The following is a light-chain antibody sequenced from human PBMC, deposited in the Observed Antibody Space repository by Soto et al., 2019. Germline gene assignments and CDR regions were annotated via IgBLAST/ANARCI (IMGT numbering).Light chain of an antibody. J-gene: IGLJ3*02. CDR2: DNN. CDR3: AAWDDSLNAWV. V-gene: IGLV1-40*01. CDR1: SSNIGAGYD. Sequence: QSVLTQPPSVSGAPGQRVTISCTGSSSNIGAGYDVHWYQQLPGTVPKLLIYDNNSRPSGVPDRFSGSKSGTSASLAITGLQAEDEADYYCAAWDDSLNAWVFGGGTKLTVL.